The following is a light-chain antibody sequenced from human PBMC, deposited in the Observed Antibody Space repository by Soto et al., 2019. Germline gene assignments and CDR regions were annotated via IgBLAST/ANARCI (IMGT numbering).Light chain of an antibody. CDR2: DVS. J-gene: IGLJ1*01. Sequence: QSALAQPASVSGPRGQSITISCTGTSSDVGGYNYVSWYQQHPGKAPKLMIYDVSNRPSGVSNRFSGSKSGNTASLTISGLQAEDEADYYCSSYTSSTDVFGTGTKVTVL. CDR3: SSYTSSTDV. CDR1: SSDVGGYNY. V-gene: IGLV2-14*01.